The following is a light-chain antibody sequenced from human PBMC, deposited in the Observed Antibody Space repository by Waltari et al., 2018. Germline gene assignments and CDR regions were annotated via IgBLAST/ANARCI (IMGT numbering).Light chain of an antibody. CDR2: RVS. V-gene: IGKV2-30*02. Sequence: DVVMTQSPLSLTVTPGQAASISCKSSQSLVHSDGNTHLNWFQQRPGQSPRRLIYRVSNRDSGVPDSFSGSGSGTDFTLKISRVEAEDVGVYYCMQGTHWPYTFGQGTKLDIK. J-gene: IGKJ2*01. CDR1: QSLVHSDGNTH. CDR3: MQGTHWPYT.